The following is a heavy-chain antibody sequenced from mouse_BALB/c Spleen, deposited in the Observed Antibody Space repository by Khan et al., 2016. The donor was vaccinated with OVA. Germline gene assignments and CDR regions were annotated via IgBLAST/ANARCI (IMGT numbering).Heavy chain of an antibody. CDR3: ARAGYSPWFAY. D-gene: IGHD2-3*01. V-gene: IGHV14-1*02. Sequence: EVKLEESGAELVRPGALVNLSCKATGFDIKDYYMHWVKQRPEQGLEWIGWIVPENDNTFFDPKFQGKASTTSDTSSNTAYLQLSSLTSENTAVYYCARAGYSPWFAYWGQGTLVTVSA. CDR1: GFDIKDYY. CDR2: IVPENDNT. J-gene: IGHJ3*01.